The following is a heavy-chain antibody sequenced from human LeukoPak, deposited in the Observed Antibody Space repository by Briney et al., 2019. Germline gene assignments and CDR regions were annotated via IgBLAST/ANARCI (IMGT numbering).Heavy chain of an antibody. CDR1: GGSISSGSYY. J-gene: IGHJ4*02. V-gene: IGHV4-61*02. CDR2: IYTSGST. CDR3: ARGYYVSGRSSQYYSDY. D-gene: IGHD3-10*01. Sequence: SQTLSLTCTVSGGSISSGSYYWSWIRQPAGKGLEWIGRIYTSGSTNYNPSLKSRVTISVDTSKNQFSLKLSSVTAADTAVYYCARGYYVSGRSSQYYSDYWGQGTLVTVSS.